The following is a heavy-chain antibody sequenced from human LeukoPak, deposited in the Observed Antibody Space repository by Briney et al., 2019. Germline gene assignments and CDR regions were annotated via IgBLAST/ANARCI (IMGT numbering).Heavy chain of an antibody. Sequence: SEALSLTCTVSGGSISSSSYYWGWIRQPPGKGLEWIGSIYYSGSTYYNPSLKSRVTISVDTSKNQFSLKLSSGTAADTAVYYCASNEEIDYWGQGTLVTVSS. CDR3: ASNEEIDY. CDR1: GGSISSSSYY. J-gene: IGHJ4*02. CDR2: IYYSGST. D-gene: IGHD1-1*01. V-gene: IGHV4-39*01.